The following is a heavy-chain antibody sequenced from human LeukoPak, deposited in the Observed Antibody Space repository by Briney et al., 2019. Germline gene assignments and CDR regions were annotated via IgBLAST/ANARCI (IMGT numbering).Heavy chain of an antibody. CDR1: GFTFSGSA. CDR2: IRGKANSYAT. CDR3: TSTTYYYDSGGFDP. Sequence: PGGSLKLSCAASGFTFSGSAMHWVRQASGKGLEWVGRIRGKANSYATAYAASVKGRFTVSRDDSKNTAYLQMNSLKTEDTAVYYCTSTTYYYDSGGFDPWGQGTLVTVSS. J-gene: IGHJ5*02. V-gene: IGHV3-73*01. D-gene: IGHD3-22*01.